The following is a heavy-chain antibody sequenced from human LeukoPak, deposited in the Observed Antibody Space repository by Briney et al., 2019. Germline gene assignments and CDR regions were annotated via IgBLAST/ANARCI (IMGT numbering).Heavy chain of an antibody. J-gene: IGHJ5*02. D-gene: IGHD2-2*01. CDR1: GYTFTGYY. V-gene: IGHV1-2*02. Sequence: ASVKVPCKASGYTFTGYYMHWVRQAPGQGLEWMRWINPNSGGTNYAQKFQGRVTMTRDTSISTAYMELSRLRSDDTAVYYCARAVGYCSSTSCQNWFDPWGQGTLVTLSS. CDR2: INPNSGGT. CDR3: ARAVGYCSSTSCQNWFDP.